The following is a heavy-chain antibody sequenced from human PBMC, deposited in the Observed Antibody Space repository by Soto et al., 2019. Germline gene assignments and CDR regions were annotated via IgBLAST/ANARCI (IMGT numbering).Heavy chain of an antibody. CDR3: ARVRGVIAAAGTESSYYYYYGMDV. D-gene: IGHD6-13*01. Sequence: SETLSLTCTVSGGSISSYYWSWSRQPPGKGLEWIGYIYYSGSTNYNPSLKSRVTISVDTSKNQFSLKLSSVTAADTAVYYCARVRGVIAAAGTESSYYYYYGMDVWGQGTTVTVSS. J-gene: IGHJ6*02. V-gene: IGHV4-59*01. CDR1: GGSISSYY. CDR2: IYYSGST.